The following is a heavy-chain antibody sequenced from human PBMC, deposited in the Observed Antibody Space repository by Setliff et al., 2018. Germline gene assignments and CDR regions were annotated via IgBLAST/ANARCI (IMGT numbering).Heavy chain of an antibody. Sequence: PSETLSLTCAVYGGSFSGYYWSWIRQPPGKGLEWIGEINHSGSTNYNPSLKSRVTISVDTSKNQFSLKLSSVTAADTAVYYCARGFYYYYYYYMDVWCKGTTVTVSS. J-gene: IGHJ6*03. V-gene: IGHV4-34*01. CDR1: GGSFSGYY. CDR2: INHSGST. CDR3: ARGFYYYYYYYMDV.